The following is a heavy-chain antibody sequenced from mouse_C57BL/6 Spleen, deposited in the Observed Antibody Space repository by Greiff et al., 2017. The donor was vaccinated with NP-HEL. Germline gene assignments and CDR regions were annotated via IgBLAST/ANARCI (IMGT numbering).Heavy chain of an antibody. Sequence: VQLQQSGPELVKPGASVKISCKASGYAFSSSWMNWVKQRPGKGLEWIGRIYPGDGDTNYNGKFKGKATLTADKSSSTAYMQLSSLTSEDSAVYFCARSGTDYWGQGTTLTVSS. J-gene: IGHJ2*01. CDR3: ARSGTDY. CDR1: GYAFSSSW. D-gene: IGHD3-3*01. CDR2: IYPGDGDT. V-gene: IGHV1-82*01.